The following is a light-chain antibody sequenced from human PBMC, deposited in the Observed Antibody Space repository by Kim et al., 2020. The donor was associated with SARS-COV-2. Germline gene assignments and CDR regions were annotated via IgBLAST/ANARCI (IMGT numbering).Light chain of an antibody. CDR3: QQYGSVPFT. CDR2: TAS. J-gene: IGKJ3*01. Sequence: SPGERATLSCRASQSVRSSYLAWYQQKPGQAPRLLFYTASSGATGIPDMFSGSGSGTDFTLTISRLEPGDFTVFYCQQYGSVPFTFGPGTKVNIK. CDR1: QSVRSSY. V-gene: IGKV3-20*01.